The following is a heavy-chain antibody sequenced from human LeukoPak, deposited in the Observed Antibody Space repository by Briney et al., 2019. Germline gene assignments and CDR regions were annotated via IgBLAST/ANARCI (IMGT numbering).Heavy chain of an antibody. J-gene: IGHJ6*02. CDR3: ARLGYSYGYYYYNGMDV. D-gene: IGHD5-18*01. Sequence: KSSETLSLTCTVSGGSISSYYWSWIRQPPGKGLEWIGYIYYSGSTYYNPSLKSRVTISVDTSKNQFSLKLSSVTAADTAVYYCARLGYSYGYYYYNGMDVWGQGTLVTVSS. CDR1: GGSISSYY. CDR2: IYYSGST. V-gene: IGHV4-59*04.